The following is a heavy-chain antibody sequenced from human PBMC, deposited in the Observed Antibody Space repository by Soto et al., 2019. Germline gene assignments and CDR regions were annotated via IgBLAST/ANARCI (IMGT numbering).Heavy chain of an antibody. V-gene: IGHV3-23*01. J-gene: IGHJ4*02. Sequence: EVQLLESGGGLVQPGGSLRLSCAASGFTFSSYAMSWVRQAPGKGLEWVSAISGSGGSTYYADSVKGRFTISRDNSKNTLYLQMNSLRAEDTAVYYCAKASPGMEWELLYFDYWGQGTLVTVSS. D-gene: IGHD1-26*01. CDR3: AKASPGMEWELLYFDY. CDR1: GFTFSSYA. CDR2: ISGSGGST.